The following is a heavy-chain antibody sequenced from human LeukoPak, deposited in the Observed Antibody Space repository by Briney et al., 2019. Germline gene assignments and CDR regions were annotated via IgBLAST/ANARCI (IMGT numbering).Heavy chain of an antibody. CDR1: GSSISSYY. CDR2: IYYSGST. Sequence: SETLSLTCTVSGSSISSYYWSWIRQPPGKGLEWIGYIYYSGSTNYNPSLKGRVTISVDTSKNQFSLKLSSVTAADTAVYYCARGRGYYAPHRWFDPWGQGTLVTVSS. J-gene: IGHJ5*02. CDR3: ARGRGYYAPHRWFDP. D-gene: IGHD2-2*01. V-gene: IGHV4-59*12.